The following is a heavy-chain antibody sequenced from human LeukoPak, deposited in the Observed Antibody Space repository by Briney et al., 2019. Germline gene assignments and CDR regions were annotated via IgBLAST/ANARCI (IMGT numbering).Heavy chain of an antibody. D-gene: IGHD3-10*01. CDR2: IYYSGST. CDR3: ARGWFGEFHLDN. V-gene: IGHV4-59*01. Sequence: SETLSLTCTVSGGSISSYYWSWIRQPPGKGLEWIGYIYYSGSTNYNPSLKSRVTISVDTSKNQFSLKLSSVTAADTAVYYCARGWFGEFHLDNWGQGTLVTVSS. CDR1: GGSISSYY. J-gene: IGHJ4*02.